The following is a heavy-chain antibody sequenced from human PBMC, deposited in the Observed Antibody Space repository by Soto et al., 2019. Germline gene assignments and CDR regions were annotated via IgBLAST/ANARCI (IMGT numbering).Heavy chain of an antibody. CDR3: ARALAVRDTFDL. V-gene: IGHV1-8*02. Sequence: QEQLVQSGAEVRKPGASVKVSCKASGYTFRNFDINWVRQATGQGLEWVGWMNPDSGDADYSPRFQGRVSMTRDISVSTAYMDLSSLGSEDTAVYYCARALAVRDTFDLWGQGTMVSVSS. CDR2: MNPDSGDA. J-gene: IGHJ3*01. D-gene: IGHD6-19*01. CDR1: GYTFRNFD.